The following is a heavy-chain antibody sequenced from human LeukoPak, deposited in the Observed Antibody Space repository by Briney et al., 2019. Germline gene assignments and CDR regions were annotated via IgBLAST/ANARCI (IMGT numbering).Heavy chain of an antibody. CDR2: IYYSGST. Sequence: PSETLSLTCTVSGGSISSGGYYWSWIRQHPGKGLEWIGYIYYSGSTYYNPSLKSRVTISVDTSKNQFSLKLSSVTAADTAVYYCARDPGYGSGRYNWFDPWGQGTLVTVSS. J-gene: IGHJ5*02. V-gene: IGHV4-31*03. CDR1: GGSISSGGYY. D-gene: IGHD3-10*01. CDR3: ARDPGYGSGRYNWFDP.